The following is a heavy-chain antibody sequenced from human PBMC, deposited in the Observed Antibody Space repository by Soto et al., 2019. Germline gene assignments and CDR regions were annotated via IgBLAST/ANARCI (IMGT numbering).Heavy chain of an antibody. D-gene: IGHD2-2*01. CDR3: AREITPAMPAYLDY. J-gene: IGHJ4*02. Sequence: GASVKVSCKASGYTFTSYDINWVRQATGQGLEWMGWMNPNSGNTGYAQKFQGRVTMTRNTSMSTAYMELRSLRSDDTAVYYCAREITPAMPAYLDYWGQGTLVTVSS. CDR2: MNPNSGNT. CDR1: GYTFTSYD. V-gene: IGHV1-8*01.